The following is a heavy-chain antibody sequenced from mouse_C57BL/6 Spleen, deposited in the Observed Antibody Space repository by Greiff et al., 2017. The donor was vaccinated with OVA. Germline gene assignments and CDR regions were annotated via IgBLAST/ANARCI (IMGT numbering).Heavy chain of an antibody. V-gene: IGHV5-4*01. D-gene: IGHD4-1*01. CDR2: ISDGGSYT. CDR1: GFTFSSYA. Sequence: EVKLMESGGGLVKPGGSLKLSCAASGFTFSSYAMSWVRQTPEKRLEWVATISDGGSYTYYPDNVKGRFTISRDNAKNNLYLQMSHLKSEDTAMYYCARETELELYYAMDYWGQGTSVTVSS. CDR3: ARETELELYYAMDY. J-gene: IGHJ4*01.